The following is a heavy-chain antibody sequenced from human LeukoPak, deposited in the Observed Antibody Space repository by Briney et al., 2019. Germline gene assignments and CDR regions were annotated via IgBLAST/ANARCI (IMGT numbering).Heavy chain of an antibody. CDR3: ARQGAYSSAIGMGY. J-gene: IGHJ4*02. CDR1: GYTFTSYY. Sequence: ASVKVSCKASGYTFTSYYMHWVRQAPGQGREWMGIINPSGGSTSYALKFQGRVTMTRDTSTRTVYMEVSSLKPEDTAVYYCARQGAYSSAIGMGYWGQGTLVTVSS. CDR2: INPSGGST. V-gene: IGHV1-46*01. D-gene: IGHD6-19*01.